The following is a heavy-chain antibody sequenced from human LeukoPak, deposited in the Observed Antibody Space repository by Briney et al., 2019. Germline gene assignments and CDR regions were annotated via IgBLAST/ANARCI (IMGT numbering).Heavy chain of an antibody. CDR3: AKDWRGCSSTSCPSTAVYYYYGMDV. J-gene: IGHJ6*02. D-gene: IGHD2-2*01. CDR1: GFTFRSYG. V-gene: IGHV3-30*02. CDR2: IWYDGSNK. Sequence: GGSLRLSCAASGFTFRSYGMHWVRQAPGKGLEWVAVIWYDGSNKYYADSVKGRFTISRDNSKNTLYLQMNSLRAEDTAVYYCAKDWRGCSSTSCPSTAVYYYYGMDVWGQGTTVTVSS.